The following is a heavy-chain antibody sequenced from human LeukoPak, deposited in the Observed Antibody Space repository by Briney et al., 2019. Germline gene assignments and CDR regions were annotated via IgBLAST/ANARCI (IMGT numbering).Heavy chain of an antibody. Sequence: ASVKVSSKASGDTFITYSFSWVRQAPGQGVEFMGRIIPMLGITNYAHKFQPRVTIIAEQSTNTAYMDLSSLRSEGTAVYFCVSALECSGSNFLLYWGERTLLIVSS. J-gene: IGHJ4*02. D-gene: IGHD3-10*02. V-gene: IGHV1-69*02. CDR1: GDTFITYS. CDR2: IIPMLGIT. CDR3: VSALECSGSNFLLY.